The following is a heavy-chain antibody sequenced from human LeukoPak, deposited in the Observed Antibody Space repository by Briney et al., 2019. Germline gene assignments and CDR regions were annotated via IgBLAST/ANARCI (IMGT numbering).Heavy chain of an antibody. Sequence: RASVKVSCKASGGTFSSYAISWVRQAPGQGLEWMGGIIPIFGTANYAQKFQGRVTITTDESTSTAYMELSSLRSEDTAVYYCARDSNWKQGNWFDPWGQGTLVTVSS. CDR2: IIPIFGTA. D-gene: IGHD1-1*01. CDR3: ARDSNWKQGNWFDP. CDR1: GGTFSSYA. J-gene: IGHJ5*02. V-gene: IGHV1-69*05.